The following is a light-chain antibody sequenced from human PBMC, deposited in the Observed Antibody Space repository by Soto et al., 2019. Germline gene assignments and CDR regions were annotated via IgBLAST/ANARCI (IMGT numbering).Light chain of an antibody. J-gene: IGKJ4*01. Sequence: IVMTQSPATLSVSPGEGVTLSCRASENVGSNLAWYQQKPGQAPRLLMYGSSTRATGIPATFSGSGSGTEFTLTISSLQSEDSAVYYCQQYNNWELSFGGGTKVEIK. CDR2: GSS. CDR1: ENVGSN. V-gene: IGKV3D-15*01. CDR3: QQYNNWELS.